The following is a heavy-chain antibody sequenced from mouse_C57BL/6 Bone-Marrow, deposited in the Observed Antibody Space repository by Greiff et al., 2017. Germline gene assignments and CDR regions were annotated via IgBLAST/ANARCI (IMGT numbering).Heavy chain of an antibody. CDR2: INPSTGVT. CDR1: GYSFTGYY. J-gene: IGHJ3*01. CDR3: ARPGFAY. V-gene: IGHV1-42*01. Sequence: EVQLQQSGPELVKPGASVKISCKASGYSFTGYYMNWVKQSPEKSLEWIGEINPSTGVTTYNQKFKAKATLTVDKSSSTAYMQLKSLTSEDSAVYYCARPGFAYWGQGTLVTVSA.